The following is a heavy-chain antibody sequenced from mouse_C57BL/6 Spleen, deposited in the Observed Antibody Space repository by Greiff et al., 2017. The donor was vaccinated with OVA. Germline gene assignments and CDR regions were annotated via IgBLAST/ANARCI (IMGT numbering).Heavy chain of an antibody. Sequence: QVQLKQPGAELVKPGASVKLSCKASGYTFTSYWMHWVKQRPGQGLEWIGMIHPNSGSTNYNEKFKSKATLTVDKASSTAYMQLSSLTSEDSAVYYCARAGSSGFYFGWWGQGTTLTVSS. D-gene: IGHD3-2*02. CDR1: GYTFTSYW. V-gene: IGHV1-64*01. J-gene: IGHJ2*01. CDR2: IHPNSGST. CDR3: ARAGSSGFYFGW.